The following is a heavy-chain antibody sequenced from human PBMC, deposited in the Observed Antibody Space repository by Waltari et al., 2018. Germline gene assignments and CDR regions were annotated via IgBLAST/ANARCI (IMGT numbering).Heavy chain of an antibody. CDR3: ARDDYYGSGSWNYYYYGMDV. CDR2: ILYDGSNK. V-gene: IGHV3-33*01. J-gene: IGHJ6*02. D-gene: IGHD3-10*01. Sequence: QVQLVESGGGVVQPGRSLRLSCAAYGLTFSSYGMHWVSQAPGKGLEWVAVILYDGSNKYYADSVKGRFTISRDNSKNTLYLQMNSLRAEDTAVYYCARDDYYGSGSWNYYYYGMDVWGQGTTVTVSS. CDR1: GLTFSSYG.